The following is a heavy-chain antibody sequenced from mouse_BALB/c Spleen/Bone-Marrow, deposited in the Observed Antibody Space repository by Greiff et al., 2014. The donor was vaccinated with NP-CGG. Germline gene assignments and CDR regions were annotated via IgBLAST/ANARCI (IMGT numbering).Heavy chain of an antibody. CDR1: GFSLTSYG. V-gene: IGHV2-9*02. D-gene: IGHD1-1*01. CDR3: AREGRGYYGSSGAAMDY. J-gene: IGHJ4*01. CDR2: IWAGGST. Sequence: VQRVESGPGLVAPSQSLSISCTVSGFSLTSYGVHWVRQPPGQGLEWLGAIWAGGSTNYNSALMSRLTIGKDNSKSQDFLKMNSLQTDDTAMYYCAREGRGYYGSSGAAMDYWGQGTKVTVSS.